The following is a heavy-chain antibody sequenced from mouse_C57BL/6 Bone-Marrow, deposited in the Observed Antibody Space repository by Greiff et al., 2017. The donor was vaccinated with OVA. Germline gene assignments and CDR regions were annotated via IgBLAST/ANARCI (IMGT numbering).Heavy chain of an antibody. CDR1: GFTFSDYG. V-gene: IGHV5-15*01. Sequence: EVQLVESGGGLVQPGGSLKLSCAASGFTFSDYGMAWVRQAPRKGPEWVAFISNLAYSIYYADTVTGRFTISRENAKNTLYLEMSSLRSEDTAMYYCARQDYYGSSYVEGWFAYWGQGTLVTVSA. D-gene: IGHD1-1*01. CDR3: ARQDYYGSSYVEGWFAY. J-gene: IGHJ3*01. CDR2: ISNLAYSI.